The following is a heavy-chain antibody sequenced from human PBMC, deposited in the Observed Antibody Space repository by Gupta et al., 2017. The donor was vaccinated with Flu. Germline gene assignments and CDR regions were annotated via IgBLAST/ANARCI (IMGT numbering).Heavy chain of an antibody. D-gene: IGHD3-3*01. V-gene: IGHV3-21*01. Sequence: EVQLVESGGGLVKPGGSLRLSCAASGFTFSSYSMNWVRQAPGKGLEWVSSISSSSSYIYYADSVKGRFTISRDNAKNSLYLQMNSLRAEETAVYYCARDLSYDFWSGEGTPFDYWGQGTLVTVSS. CDR1: GFTFSSYS. CDR2: ISSSSSYI. CDR3: ARDLSYDFWSGEGTPFDY. J-gene: IGHJ4*02.